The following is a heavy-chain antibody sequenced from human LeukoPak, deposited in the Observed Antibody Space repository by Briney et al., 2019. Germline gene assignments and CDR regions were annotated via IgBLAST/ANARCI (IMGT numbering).Heavy chain of an antibody. V-gene: IGHV4-34*01. CDR2: INHSRST. D-gene: IGHD4-17*01. CDR1: GGSFSGYY. Sequence: SETLSLTCAVYGGSFSGYYWXXXRQHPGKXXXXXGEINHSRSTNYNPSLKSRGTTSVHTSKNQFSSMLRSVTAADTAVYYCASIKAEDYGDLVDYWGQGTLVTVSS. CDR3: ASIKAEDYGDLVDY. J-gene: IGHJ4*02.